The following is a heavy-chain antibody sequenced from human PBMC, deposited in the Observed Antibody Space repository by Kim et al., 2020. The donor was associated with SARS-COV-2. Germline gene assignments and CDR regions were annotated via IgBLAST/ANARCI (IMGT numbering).Heavy chain of an antibody. CDR3: ARAGIAVAGQYYFDY. D-gene: IGHD6-19*01. CDR2: INHSGST. CDR1: GGSFSGYY. V-gene: IGHV4-34*01. Sequence: SETLSLTCAVYGGSFSGYYWSWIRQPPGKGLEWIGEINHSGSTNYNPSLKSRVTISVDTSKNQFSLKLSSVTAADTAVYYCARAGIAVAGQYYFDYWGQGTLVTVSS. J-gene: IGHJ4*02.